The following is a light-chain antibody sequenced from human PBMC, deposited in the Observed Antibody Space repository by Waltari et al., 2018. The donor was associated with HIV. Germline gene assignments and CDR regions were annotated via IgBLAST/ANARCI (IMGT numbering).Light chain of an antibody. CDR2: DAS. CDR1: QDISNY. V-gene: IGKV1-33*01. Sequence: IQMTQSPSSLSASVRDRVTITCQASQDISNYLNWYQQKPGKAPRLLIYDASNLETGVPSRFSGSGSGTDFTFTINNLQPEDIATYYCQQYNGLPYTFGQGTKLEIK. CDR3: QQYNGLPYT. J-gene: IGKJ2*01.